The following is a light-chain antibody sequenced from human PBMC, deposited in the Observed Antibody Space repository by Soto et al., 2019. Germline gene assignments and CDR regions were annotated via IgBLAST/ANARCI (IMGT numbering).Light chain of an antibody. V-gene: IGKV1-5*03. CDR3: KQSKSFPLT. CDR2: KAS. Sequence: DIQMTQSPSTLSASVGDRVTITCRASQSISSWLAWYQQKPGKAPKLLIYKASSLRSGVPSRFSGSGYGTDFSLTISSLQPEDLATYYCKQSKSFPLTFGGGTKVEIK. J-gene: IGKJ4*01. CDR1: QSISSW.